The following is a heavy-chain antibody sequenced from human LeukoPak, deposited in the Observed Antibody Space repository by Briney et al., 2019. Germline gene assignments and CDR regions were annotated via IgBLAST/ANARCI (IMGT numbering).Heavy chain of an antibody. CDR3: ATVAVGY. J-gene: IGHJ4*02. CDR1: GGTFSSYA. V-gene: IGHV1-24*01. Sequence: GASVKVSCKASGGTFSSYAISWVRQAPGKGLEWMGGFDPEDGETIYAQKFQGRVTMTEDTSTDTAYMELSSLRSEDTAVYYCATVAVGYWGQGTLVTVSS. CDR2: FDPEDGET.